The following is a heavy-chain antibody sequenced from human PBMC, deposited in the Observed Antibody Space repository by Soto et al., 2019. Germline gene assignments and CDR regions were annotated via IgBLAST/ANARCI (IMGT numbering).Heavy chain of an antibody. CDR1: GGSFSGYY. D-gene: IGHD3-3*01. V-gene: IGHV4-34*01. CDR3: ARWWSGSRQGFDP. Sequence: SETLSLTCAVYGGSFSGYYWTWIRQPPGTGLEWIGEINHSGSTNYNPSLKSRVTISVDTSKNQFSLKLTSVTAADTAVYYCARWWSGSRQGFDPWGQGTLVTVSS. J-gene: IGHJ5*02. CDR2: INHSGST.